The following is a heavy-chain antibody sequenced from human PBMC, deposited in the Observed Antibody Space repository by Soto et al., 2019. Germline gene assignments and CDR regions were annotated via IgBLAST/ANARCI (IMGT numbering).Heavy chain of an antibody. V-gene: IGHV5-51*01. J-gene: IGHJ4*02. Sequence: GESLKISCKGSGYSFTSHWIGWVRQMPGKGLEWMGIIYPGDFDTRYSPSFQGQVTISADESITTAYLRWSSLKASDTAMYYCARHIDSSGRGAYYFDYWGQGTLVTVSS. CDR2: IYPGDFDT. D-gene: IGHD6-19*01. CDR1: GYSFTSHW. CDR3: ARHIDSSGRGAYYFDY.